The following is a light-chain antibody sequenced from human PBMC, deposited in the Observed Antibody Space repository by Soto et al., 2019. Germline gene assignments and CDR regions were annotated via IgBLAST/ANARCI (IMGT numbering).Light chain of an antibody. CDR1: RIGSKS. J-gene: IGLJ1*01. CDR2: DDS. Sequence: SYELTQPPSVSVAPGQTARITCGGNRIGSKSVQWYEQKAGQAPVLVDYDDSDRPSGIPGRFSGSKSGNTASLTISGLQAEDEADYYCFSYRSRESHVFGTGTKLTVL. V-gene: IGLV3-21*02. CDR3: FSYRSRESHV.